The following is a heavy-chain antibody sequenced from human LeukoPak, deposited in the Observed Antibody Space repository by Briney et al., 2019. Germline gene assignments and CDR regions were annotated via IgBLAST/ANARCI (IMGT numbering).Heavy chain of an antibody. J-gene: IGHJ6*03. Sequence: PSETLSLTCAVYGGSFSGYYWSWIRQPPGKGLEWIGEINHSGSTNYNPSLKSRVTISVDTSKNQFSLKLSSVTAADTAVYYCARGYAGYSSGWLHLYYYYMDVWGKGTTVTVSS. D-gene: IGHD6-25*01. CDR1: GGSFSGYY. CDR2: INHSGST. V-gene: IGHV4-34*01. CDR3: ARGYAGYSSGWLHLYYYYMDV.